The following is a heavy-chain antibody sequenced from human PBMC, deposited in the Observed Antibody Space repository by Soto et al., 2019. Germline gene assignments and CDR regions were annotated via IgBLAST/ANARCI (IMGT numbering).Heavy chain of an antibody. Sequence: GGSLRLSCVASRLTFSDYGMHWVRQAPGKGLEWVAVISYESISTVYRDSVRGRFTISRDNSRNTLYLHMNSLTPEDTAVYYCAREAGCSGTNCNVYFDYWGLGTLVTVSS. D-gene: IGHD2-15*01. J-gene: IGHJ4*01. CDR2: ISYESIST. V-gene: IGHV3-30*03. CDR3: AREAGCSGTNCNVYFDY. CDR1: RLTFSDYG.